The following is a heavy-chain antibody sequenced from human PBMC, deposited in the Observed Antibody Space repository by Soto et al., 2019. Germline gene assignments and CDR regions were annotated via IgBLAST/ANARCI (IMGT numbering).Heavy chain of an antibody. Sequence: VQLVQSGAEVKRPESSMKVSCKPSGGTFHNYAINWVRQAPGQGLEWMGAIIPISGTTNYAQKFQGRVTITADKSTSTVYMDLSSLRSEDTAVYYCARLGGLSCSVAVCFKKPCDYWGQGTLVTVSS. CDR3: ARLGGLSCSVAVCFKKPCDY. V-gene: IGHV1-69*06. CDR2: IIPISGTT. J-gene: IGHJ4*02. D-gene: IGHD2-8*02. CDR1: GGTFHNYA.